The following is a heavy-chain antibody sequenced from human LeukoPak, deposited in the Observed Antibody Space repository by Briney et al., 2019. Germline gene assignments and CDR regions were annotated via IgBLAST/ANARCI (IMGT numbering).Heavy chain of an antibody. D-gene: IGHD3-16*01. Sequence: ASVKVSCKASGYTFTGYYMHWVRQAPGQGLEWMGIINPSGGSTSYAQKFQGRVTMTRDTSTSTVYMELSSLRSEDTAVYYCARHRIRGMQAYYWGQGTLVTVSS. J-gene: IGHJ4*02. CDR3: ARHRIRGMQAYY. CDR2: INPSGGST. V-gene: IGHV1-46*01. CDR1: GYTFTGYY.